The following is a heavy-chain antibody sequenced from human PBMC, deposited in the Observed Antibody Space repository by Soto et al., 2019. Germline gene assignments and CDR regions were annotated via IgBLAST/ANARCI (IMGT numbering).Heavy chain of an antibody. D-gene: IGHD3-10*01. CDR3: TRDHSGYYYYDMDV. J-gene: IGHJ6*02. V-gene: IGHV3-49*04. Sequence: GGSLRLSCAASGFTFSSYSMNWVRQAPGKGLEWVGFIRSKTYGGTTEYAASVRGRFTISRDDFKSIAYLQMNSLKTEDTAVYYCTRDHSGYYYYDMDVWGQGTTVTVSS. CDR1: GFTFSSYS. CDR2: IRSKTYGGTT.